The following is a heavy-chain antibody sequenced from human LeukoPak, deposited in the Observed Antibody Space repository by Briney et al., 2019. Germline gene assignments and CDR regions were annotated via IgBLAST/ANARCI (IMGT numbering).Heavy chain of an antibody. CDR3: ARELVPYYFDS. D-gene: IGHD4/OR15-4a*01. V-gene: IGHV3-30*04. Sequence: GGSLRLSCAASGFTFSSYPMHWVRQAPGKGLEWVATISSDGRDKNYAESVKGRFSISRDNSKNTLSLYMSSLRADGTGVYFCARELVPYYFDSWGQGTLVIISS. CDR1: GFTFSSYP. J-gene: IGHJ4*02. CDR2: ISSDGRDK.